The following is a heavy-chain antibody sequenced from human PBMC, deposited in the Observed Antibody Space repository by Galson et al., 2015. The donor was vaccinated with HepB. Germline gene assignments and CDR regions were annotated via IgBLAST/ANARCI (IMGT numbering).Heavy chain of an antibody. D-gene: IGHD3-22*01. CDR1: GFTFSSYA. V-gene: IGHV3-30-3*01. Sequence: SLRLSCAASGFTFSSYAMHWVRQAPGKGLEWVAVISYDGSNKYYADSVKGRFTISRDNSKNTLYLQMNSLRAEDTAVYYCARGEGTGDSSGYYGNDYWGQGTLVTVSS. CDR3: ARGEGTGDSSGYYGNDY. J-gene: IGHJ4*02. CDR2: ISYDGSNK.